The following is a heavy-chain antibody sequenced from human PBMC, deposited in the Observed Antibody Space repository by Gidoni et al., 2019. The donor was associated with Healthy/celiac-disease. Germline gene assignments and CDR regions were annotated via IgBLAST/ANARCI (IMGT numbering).Heavy chain of an antibody. Sequence: EVQLLESGGGLLQPGGSLRLSCAASGFTFSSYAMSWVRQAPGKGLELVSAISGSGGSTYYAASVKGRFTISRDNSKNTLYLQMNILRAEDTAVYYCAKDPRDYYDSSGYWWGQGTLVTVSS. J-gene: IGHJ4*02. V-gene: IGHV3-23*01. CDR3: AKDPRDYYDSSGYW. CDR1: GFTFSSYA. CDR2: ISGSGGST. D-gene: IGHD3-22*01.